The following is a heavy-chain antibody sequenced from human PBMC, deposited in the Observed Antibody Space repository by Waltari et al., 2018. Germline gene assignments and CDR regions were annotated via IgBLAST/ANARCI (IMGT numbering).Heavy chain of an antibody. Sequence: EVQLVESGGGLVQPGGSLRLSCAASGFTFSSYEMNWVRQAPGKGLEWVSYISSSGSTIYYADSVKGRFTISRDNSKNTLYLQMNSLRAEDTAVYYCARDHSSSWDYYFDYWGQGTLVTVSS. J-gene: IGHJ4*02. CDR3: ARDHSSSWDYYFDY. CDR2: ISSSGSTI. CDR1: GFTFSSYE. V-gene: IGHV3-48*03. D-gene: IGHD6-13*01.